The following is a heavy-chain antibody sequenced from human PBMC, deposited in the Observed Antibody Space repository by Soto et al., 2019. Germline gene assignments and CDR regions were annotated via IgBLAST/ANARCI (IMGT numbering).Heavy chain of an antibody. D-gene: IGHD3-22*01. J-gene: IGHJ4*02. CDR1: GFTFGDSY. Sequence: GGSLRLSCAGSGFTFGDSYMSWIRQAPGKGLEWLSYISPGSRYPAYADSVKGRFTISRDNSKNTLYLQMNSLRAEDTAIYYCAKDQSNSNPLYYFDFWGPGTLVTVSS. V-gene: IGHV3-11*05. CDR3: AKDQSNSNPLYYFDF. CDR2: ISPGSRYP.